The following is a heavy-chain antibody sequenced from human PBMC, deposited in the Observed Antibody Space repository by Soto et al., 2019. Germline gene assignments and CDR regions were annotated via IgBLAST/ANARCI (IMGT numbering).Heavy chain of an antibody. CDR2: ISYDGSNK. CDR1: GFTFSSYG. D-gene: IGHD2-15*01. Sequence: GGSLRLSCAASGFTFSSYGMHWVRQAPGKGLEWVAVISYDGSNKYYADSVKGRFTISRDNSKNTLYLQMNSLRAEDTAVYYCAKEGIVVVPEAFDIWGQGTMVTVSS. J-gene: IGHJ3*02. V-gene: IGHV3-30*18. CDR3: AKEGIVVVPEAFDI.